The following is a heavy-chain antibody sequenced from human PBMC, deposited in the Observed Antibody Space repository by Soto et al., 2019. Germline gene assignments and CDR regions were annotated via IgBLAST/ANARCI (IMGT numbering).Heavy chain of an antibody. CDR1: GFTFSSYG. J-gene: IGHJ4*02. D-gene: IGHD2-15*01. CDR3: ARTVVVAASFDY. CDR2: IWYDGSNK. V-gene: IGHV3-33*01. Sequence: QVQLVESGGGVVQPGRSLRLSCAASGFTFSSYGMHWVRQAPGKGLEWVAVIWYDGSNKYYAESVKGRFTISRDNSKNTLYLQMNSLRAEDTAVYYCARTVVVAASFDYWGQGTLVTVSS.